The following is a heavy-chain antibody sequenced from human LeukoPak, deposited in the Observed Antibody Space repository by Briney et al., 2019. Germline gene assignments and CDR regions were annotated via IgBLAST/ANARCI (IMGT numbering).Heavy chain of an antibody. CDR1: GYRFTSYW. CDR3: ARLADPPVEYYYYMDV. V-gene: IGHV5-51*01. J-gene: IGHJ6*03. Sequence: GESLKISCTTSGYRFTSYWIAWVRQMPGKGLEWMGVINPGDSDTRYSPSFQGQVTLSADKSISTAYLQWRSLKASDTAMYYCARLADPPVEYYYYMDVWGEGTTVTVSS. CDR2: INPGDSDT.